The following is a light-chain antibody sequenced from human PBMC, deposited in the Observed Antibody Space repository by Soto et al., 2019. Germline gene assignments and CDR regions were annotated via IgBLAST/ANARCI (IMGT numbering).Light chain of an antibody. CDR3: QSYDSSLSSWV. V-gene: IGLV1-40*01. J-gene: IGLJ3*02. CDR2: ANN. CDR1: SSNIGAGFD. Sequence: QSVLTQPPSVSGAPGQRVTISCTGSSSNIGAGFDVHWYQQLPRTAPKLLIYANNNRPSRIPDRFSASKSGTSASLAITGPQAEDDADYYCQSYDSSLSSWVFGGGTQLTVL.